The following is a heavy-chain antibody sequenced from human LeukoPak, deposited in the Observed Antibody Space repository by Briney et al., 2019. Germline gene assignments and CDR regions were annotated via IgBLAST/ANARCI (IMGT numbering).Heavy chain of an antibody. D-gene: IGHD2-15*01. J-gene: IGHJ4*02. V-gene: IGHV3-21*01. Sequence: PGGSLRLSCAASGFTFSRYDINWVRQAPGKGLEWVSSISSSDSYIYYADSVKGRFTISRDNAKNSLYLQMNSLRAEDTAVYYCARDLAGYCSGASCYPPDYWGQGTLVTVSS. CDR3: ARDLAGYCSGASCYPPDY. CDR2: ISSSDSYI. CDR1: GFTFSRYD.